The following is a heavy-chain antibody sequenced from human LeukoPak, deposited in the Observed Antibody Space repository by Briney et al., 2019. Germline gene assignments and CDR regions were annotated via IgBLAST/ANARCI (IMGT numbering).Heavy chain of an antibody. CDR2: ISSSSSNI. V-gene: IGHV3-21*01. D-gene: IGHD3-22*01. J-gene: IGHJ4*02. CDR3: ATDSSGYYAAFDY. CDR1: GFTFSNYS. Sequence: GGSLRLSCAASGFTFSNYSMNWVRQAPGKGLEGVSSISSSSSNIYYADSVKGRFTISRDNAKNSQYLQMNSLRAEVTAVYYCATDSSGYYAAFDYWGQGTLVTVSS.